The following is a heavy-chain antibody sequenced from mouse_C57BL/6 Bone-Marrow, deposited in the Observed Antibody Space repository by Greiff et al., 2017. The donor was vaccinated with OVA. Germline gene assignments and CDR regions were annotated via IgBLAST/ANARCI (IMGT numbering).Heavy chain of an antibody. J-gene: IGHJ4*01. CDR1: GFSLTSYG. CDR3: ARKRNYYGSKKRYYYAMDY. D-gene: IGHD1-1*01. Sequence: QVHVKQSGPGLVQPSQSLSITCTVSGFSLTSYGVHWVRQSPGKGLEWLGVIWSGGSTDYNAAFISRLSISKDNSKSQVFFKMNSLQADDTAIYYCARKRNYYGSKKRYYYAMDYWGQGTSVTVSS. V-gene: IGHV2-2*01. CDR2: IWSGGST.